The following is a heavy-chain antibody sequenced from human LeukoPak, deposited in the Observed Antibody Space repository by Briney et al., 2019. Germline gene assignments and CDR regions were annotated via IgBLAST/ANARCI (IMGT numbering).Heavy chain of an antibody. CDR3: ARRRAGSGSYRGYYYYMDV. D-gene: IGHD3-10*01. CDR1: GYTFTSYA. CDR2: INTNTGNP. V-gene: IGHV7-4-1*02. J-gene: IGHJ6*03. Sequence: GASVKVSCKASGYTFTSYAMNWVRQAPGQGLEWMGWINTNTGNPTYAQGFTGRFVFSLDTSVSTAYLQISSLKAEDTAVYYCARRRAGSGSYRGYYYYMDVWGKVTTVTVSS.